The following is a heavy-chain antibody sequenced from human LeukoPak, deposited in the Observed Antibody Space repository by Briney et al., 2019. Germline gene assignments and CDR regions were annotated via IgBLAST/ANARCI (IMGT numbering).Heavy chain of an antibody. CDR3: ATDSSGYDPAPDAFDI. CDR1: GYTLTELS. J-gene: IGHJ3*02. Sequence: ASVKVSCKVSGYTLTELSMHWVRQAPGKGLEWMGGFDPEDGETTYAQKFQGRVTMTEDTSTDTAYMELSSLRSEDTAVYYCATDSSGYDPAPDAFDIWGQGTMVTVSS. V-gene: IGHV1-24*01. D-gene: IGHD5-12*01. CDR2: FDPEDGET.